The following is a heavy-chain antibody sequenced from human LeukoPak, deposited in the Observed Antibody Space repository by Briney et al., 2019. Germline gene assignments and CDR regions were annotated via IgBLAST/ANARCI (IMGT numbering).Heavy chain of an antibody. CDR1: GFTFSSYW. Sequence: PGGSLRLSCAASGFTFSSYWMTWVRQAPGKGLEWVANIKEDGSQKFYLDSVKGRFTISRDNAKDSLFLQMNSLRAEDTAVYYCARHYDGTGYSLDYWGQGTLVTDSS. CDR2: IKEDGSQK. J-gene: IGHJ4*02. CDR3: ARHYDGTGYSLDY. D-gene: IGHD3-22*01. V-gene: IGHV3-7*01.